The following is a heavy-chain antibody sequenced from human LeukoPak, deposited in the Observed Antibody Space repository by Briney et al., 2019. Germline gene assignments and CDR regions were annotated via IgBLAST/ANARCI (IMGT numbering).Heavy chain of an antibody. D-gene: IGHD3-10*01. Sequence: PGGSLRLSCAASGFTFSSNYMSWVRQAPGKGLEWVSVICNGGSTYYAECVKGRFTISRDKSKNTLYLQMNSLRAEDTAVNYCARGVSRPYGMDVWGQETTVTLSS. CDR3: ARGVSRPYGMDV. CDR1: GFTFSSNY. V-gene: IGHV3-53*01. CDR2: ICNGGST. J-gene: IGHJ6*02.